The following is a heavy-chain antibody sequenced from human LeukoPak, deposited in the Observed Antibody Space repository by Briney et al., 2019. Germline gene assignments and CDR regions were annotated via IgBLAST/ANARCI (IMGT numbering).Heavy chain of an antibody. CDR2: ISGSGGST. D-gene: IGHD6-19*01. V-gene: IGHV3-23*01. CDR1: GFTFSSYG. J-gene: IGHJ4*02. Sequence: GGSLRLSCAASGFTFSSYGMHWVRQAPGKGLEWVSAISGSGGSTYYADSVKGRFTISRDNSKNTLYLQMNSLRAEDTAVYYCAKTSSGWYGDYFDYWGQGTLVTVSS. CDR3: AKTSSGWYGDYFDY.